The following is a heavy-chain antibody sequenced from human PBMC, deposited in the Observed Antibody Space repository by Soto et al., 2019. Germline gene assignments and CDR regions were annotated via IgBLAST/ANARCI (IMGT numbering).Heavy chain of an antibody. CDR2: ISYDGSNK. CDR3: ARDREGYSSSWYVPRNWFDP. V-gene: IGHV3-30-3*01. Sequence: GGSLRLSCAASGFTFSSYAMHWVRQAPGKGLEWVAVISYDGSNKYYADSVKGRFTISRDNSKNTLYLQMNSLRAEDTAVYYGARDREGYSSSWYVPRNWFDPWGQGTLVTVSS. J-gene: IGHJ5*02. CDR1: GFTFSSYA. D-gene: IGHD6-13*01.